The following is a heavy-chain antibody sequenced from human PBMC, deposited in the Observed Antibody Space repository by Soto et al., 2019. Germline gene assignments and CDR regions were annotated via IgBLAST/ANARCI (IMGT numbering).Heavy chain of an antibody. J-gene: IGHJ4*02. V-gene: IGHV3-48*01. D-gene: IGHD2-2*01. CDR2: ISSSSSTI. CDR1: GFTFSSYS. Sequence: EVQLVESGGGLVQPGGSLRLSCAASGFTFSSYSMNWVRQAPGKGLEWVSYISSSSSTIYYADSVKGRFTISRDNAKNSLYLQMNSLRAEDTAVYYCAGDNADIVVVPAATRKDYWGQGTLVTVSS. CDR3: AGDNADIVVVPAATRKDY.